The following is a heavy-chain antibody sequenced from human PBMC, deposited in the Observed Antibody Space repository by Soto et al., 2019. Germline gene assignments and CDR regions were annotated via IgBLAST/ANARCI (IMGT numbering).Heavy chain of an antibody. D-gene: IGHD6-19*01. J-gene: IGHJ2*01. CDR2: IRSKANKYAT. CDR1: GFSISGSA. CDR3: TRPRIAVAGVLWYFDI. V-gene: IGHV3-73*01. Sequence: DVQLVESGGGLVQPGGSLKLSCAASGFSISGSAMHWVRQASGKGLEWIGRIRSKANKYATSYAASVEGRFTISRDDSKNPAFLQMTDLKTADPAVCFCTRPRIAVAGVLWYFDIWGRGTLVTVSS.